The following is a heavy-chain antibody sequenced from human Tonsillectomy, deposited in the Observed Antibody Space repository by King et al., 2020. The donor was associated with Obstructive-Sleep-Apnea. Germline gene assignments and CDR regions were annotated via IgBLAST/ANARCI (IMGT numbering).Heavy chain of an antibody. Sequence: QLVQSGAEVKKPGESLRISCKGSGYSFTSYWISWVRQMPGKGLEWMGRIDPSDSYTNYSPSFQGHVTISADKSISTAYLQWSSLKASDTAMYYCATLPPHGVVTPIGAGVDDAFDIWGQGTMVTVSS. CDR3: ATLPPHGVVTPIGAGVDDAFDI. D-gene: IGHD4-23*01. J-gene: IGHJ3*02. CDR2: IDPSDSYT. CDR1: GYSFTSYW. V-gene: IGHV5-10-1*03.